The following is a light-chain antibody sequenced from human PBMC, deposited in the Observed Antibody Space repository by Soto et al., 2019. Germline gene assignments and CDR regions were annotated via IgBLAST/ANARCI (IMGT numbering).Light chain of an antibody. Sequence: EIVLTQSPATLSLSPGERATLSCRASQSLSSNFLAWYQQKPGQPPRLLIYDSSTRATGFPDRFSGSGSGTDFTLTISSLEPEDFAVYYCQQRSNWPKTFGPGTKVDIK. CDR1: QSLSSNF. V-gene: IGKV3D-20*02. CDR2: DSS. CDR3: QQRSNWPKT. J-gene: IGKJ3*01.